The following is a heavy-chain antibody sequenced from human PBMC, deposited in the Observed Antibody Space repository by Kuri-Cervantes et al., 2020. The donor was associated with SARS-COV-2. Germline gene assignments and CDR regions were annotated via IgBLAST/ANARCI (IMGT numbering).Heavy chain of an antibody. J-gene: IGHJ4*02. CDR2: ISSNGGST. CDR1: GFTFSSYA. CDR3: AKESSTVAGLHSAFDY. D-gene: IGHD6-19*01. V-gene: IGHV3-64*01. Sequence: GESLKISCAASGFTFSSYAMHWVRQAPGKGLEYVSAISSNGGSTYYANSVKGRFTISRDNSKNTLYLQMNSLRAEDTAVYYCAKESSTVAGLHSAFDYWGQGTLVTVSS.